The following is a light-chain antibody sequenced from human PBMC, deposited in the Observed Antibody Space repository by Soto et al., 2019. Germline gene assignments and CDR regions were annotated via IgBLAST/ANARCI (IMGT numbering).Light chain of an antibody. CDR2: GAS. CDR3: QHYDNLPPFT. J-gene: IGKJ3*01. CDR1: QDIRKY. Sequence: DIQMTQSPSSLSASVGDRVTITCQASQDIRKYLNWYQQKAGRAPKLLIYGASNLETGVPSRFSGSEYGTDFTFTISSLQPEDIATYYCQHYDNLPPFTFGPGTKVAIK. V-gene: IGKV1-33*01.